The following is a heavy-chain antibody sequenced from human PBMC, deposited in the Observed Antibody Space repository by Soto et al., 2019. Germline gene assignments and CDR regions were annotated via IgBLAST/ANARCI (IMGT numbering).Heavy chain of an antibody. CDR2: IWYDGSNK. D-gene: IGHD6-13*01. Sequence: PGGSLRLSCAASGFTFSSYGMHWVRQAPGKGLEWVAVIWYDGSNKYYADSVKGRFTISRDNSKNTLYLQMNSLRAEDTAVYYCARAYSSSRYGDYWGQGTLVTVS. J-gene: IGHJ4*02. V-gene: IGHV3-33*01. CDR3: ARAYSSSRYGDY. CDR1: GFTFSSYG.